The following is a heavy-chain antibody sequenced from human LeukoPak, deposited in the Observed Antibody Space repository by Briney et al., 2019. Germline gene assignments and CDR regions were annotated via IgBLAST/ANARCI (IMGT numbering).Heavy chain of an antibody. CDR2: IYSGGST. Sequence: GGSLRLSCAASGFTVSSNYMSWVRQAPGKGLEWVSVIYSGGSTYYADSVKGRFTISRDNSKNTLYLQMNSLRAEDTAVYYCARVSYYDFWSGYPNYYMDVWGKGTTVTVSS. V-gene: IGHV3-53*01. D-gene: IGHD3-3*01. J-gene: IGHJ6*03. CDR1: GFTVSSNY. CDR3: ARVSYYDFWSGYPNYYMDV.